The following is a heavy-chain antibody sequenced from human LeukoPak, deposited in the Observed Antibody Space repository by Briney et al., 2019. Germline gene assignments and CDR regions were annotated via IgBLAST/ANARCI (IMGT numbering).Heavy chain of an antibody. CDR1: GFTFSDYG. V-gene: IGHV3-23*01. Sequence: GGSLRLSCAASGFTFSDYGMTWVRQAPGKGLEWVSAIGSAGETLYADAVKGRFTISRDNSNNAVYLQMNSLRVEDTAEYYCAKRGPGPVAGSYDYWGQGTLVTVSS. J-gene: IGHJ4*02. D-gene: IGHD6-19*01. CDR2: IGSAGET. CDR3: AKRGPGPVAGSYDY.